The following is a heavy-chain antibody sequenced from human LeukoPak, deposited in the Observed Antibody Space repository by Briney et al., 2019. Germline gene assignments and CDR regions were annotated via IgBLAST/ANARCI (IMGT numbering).Heavy chain of an antibody. Sequence: ASVKVSCKTSGYTFTSYYISWVRQAPGQGLEWMAWISAYNGNTKYAQKFQGRVTMTTDTSTSTAYMGLRSLRSDDTAVYYCARDPLRFGELLGYFDYWGQGTPVTVSS. CDR1: GYTFTSYY. J-gene: IGHJ4*02. CDR3: ARDPLRFGELLGYFDY. V-gene: IGHV1-18*01. CDR2: ISAYNGNT. D-gene: IGHD3-10*01.